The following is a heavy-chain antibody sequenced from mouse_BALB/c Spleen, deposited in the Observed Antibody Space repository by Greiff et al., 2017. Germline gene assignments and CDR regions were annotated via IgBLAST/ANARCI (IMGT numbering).Heavy chain of an antibody. CDR2: ISSGGSYT. D-gene: IGHD3-1*01. CDR3: TRDSGSSGIYYYAMDY. V-gene: IGHV5-6-4*01. Sequence: EVQLVESGGGLVKPGGSLKLSCAASGFTFSSYTMSWVRQTPEKRLEWVATISSGGSYTYYPDSVKGRFTISRDNAKNTLYLQMSSLKSEDTAMYYCTRDSGSSGIYYYAMDYWGQGTSVTVSS. J-gene: IGHJ4*01. CDR1: GFTFSSYT.